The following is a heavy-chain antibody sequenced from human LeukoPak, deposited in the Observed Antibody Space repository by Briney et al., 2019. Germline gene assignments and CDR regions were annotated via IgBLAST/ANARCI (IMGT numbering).Heavy chain of an antibody. J-gene: IGHJ4*02. D-gene: IGHD5-24*01. CDR1: GFTFSSYT. CDR2: ISGSGGTT. V-gene: IGHV3-23*01. CDR3: AKRDGYNRYGDY. Sequence: GGSLRLSCAASGFTFSSYTMNWVRQAPGKGLEWVSAISGSGGTTYCADSVKGRFTISRDNSKNTLYLQMNSLRAEDTAVYYCAKRDGYNRYGDYWGQGTLVTVSS.